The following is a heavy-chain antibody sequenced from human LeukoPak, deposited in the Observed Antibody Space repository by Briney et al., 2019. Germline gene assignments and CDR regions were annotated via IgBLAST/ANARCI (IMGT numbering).Heavy chain of an antibody. CDR1: GGTFSSYA. Sequence: SVKVSCKASGGTFSSYAISWVRQAPGQGLEWMGGIIPISGTANYAQKFQGRVTITTDESTSTAYMELSSLRSEDTAVYYCAMGARSQGDFDYRGQGTLVTVSS. V-gene: IGHV1-69*05. J-gene: IGHJ4*02. D-gene: IGHD1-26*01. CDR2: IIPISGTA. CDR3: AMGARSQGDFDY.